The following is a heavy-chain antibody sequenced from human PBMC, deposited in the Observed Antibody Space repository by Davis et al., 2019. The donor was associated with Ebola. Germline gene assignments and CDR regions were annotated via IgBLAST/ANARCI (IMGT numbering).Heavy chain of an antibody. D-gene: IGHD2-15*01. CDR3: ARDPSECSGGSCFYYYGMDV. CDR1: GFTFSSYS. CDR2: ISSSSSYI. Sequence: GESLKISCAASGFTFSSYSMNWVRQAPGKGLEWVSSISSSSSYIYYADSVKGRFTISRDNAKNSLYLQMNSLRAEDTAVYYCARDPSECSGGSCFYYYGMDVWGQGTTVTVSS. V-gene: IGHV3-21*01. J-gene: IGHJ6*02.